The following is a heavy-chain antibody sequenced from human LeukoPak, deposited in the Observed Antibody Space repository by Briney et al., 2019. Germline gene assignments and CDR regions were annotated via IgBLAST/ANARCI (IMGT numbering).Heavy chain of an antibody. J-gene: IGHJ4*02. CDR1: GFTFNKYW. V-gene: IGHV3-30-3*01. CDR3: ARDGLIGAAAAPFDY. Sequence: PGGSLRLSCVDFGFTFNKYWMSWVRQAPGKGLEWVAVISYDGSNKYYADSVKGRFTISGDNSKNTLYLQMNSLRAEDTAVYYCARDGLIGAAAAPFDYWGQGTLVTVSS. D-gene: IGHD6-13*01. CDR2: ISYDGSNK.